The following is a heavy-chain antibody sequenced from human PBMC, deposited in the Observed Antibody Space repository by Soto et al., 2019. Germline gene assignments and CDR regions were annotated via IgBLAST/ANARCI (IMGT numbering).Heavy chain of an antibody. CDR2: ISSNGGST. J-gene: IGHJ4*02. D-gene: IGHD5-12*01. CDR3: ARVPNGGGYDAPGDY. CDR1: GFTFSSYA. V-gene: IGHV3-64*01. Sequence: EVQLVESGGGLVQPGGSLRLSCAASGFTFSSYAMHWVRQAPGKGLEYVSAISSNGGSTYYANSVKGRFTISRDNSKNPLYLQMGSLRAEDMAVYYCARVPNGGGYDAPGDYWGQGTLVTVSS.